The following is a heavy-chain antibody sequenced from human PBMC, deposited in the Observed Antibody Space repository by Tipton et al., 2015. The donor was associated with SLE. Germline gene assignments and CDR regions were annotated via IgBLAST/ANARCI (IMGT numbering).Heavy chain of an antibody. V-gene: IGHV4-34*01. Sequence: TLSLTCAVYGGSFNGYYWSWIRQPPGKGLEWIGEINHTGSTNYNPSLKSRVTISVDTSNNQFSLKLTSVTAADTAVYYCAGIRFLEWASGGCWGQGTLVTVSS. CDR2: INHTGST. CDR3: AGIRFLEWASGGC. CDR1: GGSFNGYY. D-gene: IGHD3-3*01. J-gene: IGHJ4*02.